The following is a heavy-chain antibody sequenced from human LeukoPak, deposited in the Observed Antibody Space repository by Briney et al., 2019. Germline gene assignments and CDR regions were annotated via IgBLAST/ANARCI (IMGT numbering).Heavy chain of an antibody. Sequence: GESLQISCKGSGYRFTSYWIGWVRPMPGKGLAWMGIIYPGDSDTRYSPSFQGQVTISADKSISTAYLQWSSLKAADTAMYYCARPVWFGELFFDYWGQGTLVTVSS. CDR2: IYPGDSDT. V-gene: IGHV5-51*01. D-gene: IGHD3-10*01. CDR1: GYRFTSYW. J-gene: IGHJ4*02. CDR3: ARPVWFGELFFDY.